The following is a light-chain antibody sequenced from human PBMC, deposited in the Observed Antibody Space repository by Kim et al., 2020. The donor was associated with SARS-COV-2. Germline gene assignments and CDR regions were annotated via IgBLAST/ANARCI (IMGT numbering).Light chain of an antibody. Sequence: DIVMTQSPDSLAVSLGERATINCKSSQSVLYSSNNKNYLAWYQQKPGQPPKLLIYWASTRESGVPDRFSCSGSGTDFTLTISSLQAEDVAVYYCQQYYSTPPYTFGQGTKLEI. CDR3: QQYYSTPPYT. J-gene: IGKJ2*01. CDR2: WAS. CDR1: QSVLYSSNNKNY. V-gene: IGKV4-1*01.